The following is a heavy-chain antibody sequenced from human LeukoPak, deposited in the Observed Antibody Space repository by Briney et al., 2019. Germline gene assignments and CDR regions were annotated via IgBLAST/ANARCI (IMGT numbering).Heavy chain of an antibody. J-gene: IGHJ6*04. CDR2: INPSGGST. D-gene: IGHD6-13*01. Sequence: ASVKVSCKASGYTFTSYYMHWVRQAPGQGLEWMGIINPSGGSTSYAQKFQGRVTMTRDMSTRTVYMELSSLRYEATAVYYCARPSIAAAGGWVWGKGTTVTVSS. V-gene: IGHV1-46*01. CDR1: GYTFTSYY. CDR3: ARPSIAAAGGWV.